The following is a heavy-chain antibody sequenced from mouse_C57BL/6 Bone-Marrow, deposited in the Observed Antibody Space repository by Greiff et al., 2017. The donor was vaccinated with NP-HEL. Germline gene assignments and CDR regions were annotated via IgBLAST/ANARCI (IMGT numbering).Heavy chain of an antibody. J-gene: IGHJ3*01. V-gene: IGHV1-42*01. D-gene: IGHD2-2*01. CDR3: ARLGYDEFAY. Sequence: DVKLQESGPELVKPGASVKISCKASGYSFTGYYMNWVKQSPEKSLEWIGEINPSTGGTTYNQKFKAKATLTVDKSSSTAYMQLKSLTSEDSAVYYCARLGYDEFAYWGQGTLVTVSA. CDR2: INPSTGGT. CDR1: GYSFTGYY.